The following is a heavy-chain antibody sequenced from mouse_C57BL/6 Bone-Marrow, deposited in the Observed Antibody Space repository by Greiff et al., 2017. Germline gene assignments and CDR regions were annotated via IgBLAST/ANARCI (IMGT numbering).Heavy chain of an antibody. D-gene: IGHD2-12*01. CDR2: ISAGGSDT. J-gene: IGHJ4*01. CDR1: GFTFSSYA. V-gene: IGHV5-4*01. Sequence: EVMLVESGGGLVKPGGSLKLSCAASGFTFSSYAMSWVRQTPEKRLEWVATISAGGSDTYYPDNVKGRITISRDNAKNNLYLQMSHLTSEDTAMYYCARDDNYCYDYAMDYGCQGTSVTVSS. CDR3: ARDDNYCYDYAMDY.